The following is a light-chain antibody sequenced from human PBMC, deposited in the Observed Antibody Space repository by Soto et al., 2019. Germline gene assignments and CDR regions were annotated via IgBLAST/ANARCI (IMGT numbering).Light chain of an antibody. J-gene: IGKJ2*01. CDR1: QSLVYDDGNTY. CDR3: MQGTHWPYT. Sequence: DAVMTQSPLSLPVTLGQPASISCRSSQSLVYDDGNTYLNWFHQRPGQSPRRLVYQVSKRDSGVPDRFSGSASGTDFTLKISRVEAEDVGVYYCMQGTHWPYTFGQGTKLEIK. V-gene: IGKV2-30*01. CDR2: QVS.